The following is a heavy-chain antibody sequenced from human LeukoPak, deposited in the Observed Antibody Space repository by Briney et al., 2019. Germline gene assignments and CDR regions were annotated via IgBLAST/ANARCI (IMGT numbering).Heavy chain of an antibody. CDR1: GGSFSGYY. V-gene: IGHV4-34*01. CDR2: INHSGST. Sequence: SETLSLTCAVYGGSFSGYYWSWIRQPPGKGLEWLGEINHSGSTNYNPSLKSRVTISVDTSKNQFSLKLSSVTAADTAVYYCARVLRGYSYGNAVDYWGQGTLVTVSS. D-gene: IGHD5-18*01. CDR3: ARVLRGYSYGNAVDY. J-gene: IGHJ4*02.